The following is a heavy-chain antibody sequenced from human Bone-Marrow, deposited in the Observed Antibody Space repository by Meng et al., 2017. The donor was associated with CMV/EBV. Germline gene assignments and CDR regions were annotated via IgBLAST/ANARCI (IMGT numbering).Heavy chain of an antibody. CDR1: EDSVSNSSAA. Sequence: SEDSVSNSSAAWNWIRQSPSRGIEWLGRTYYMSKWYNDYAVSVKRRITINPDTSNNQFSLQMNSVTPDDTAVYYCARGRRPFSFFDYWGQGTLVTVSS. J-gene: IGHJ4*02. D-gene: IGHD3-16*01. CDR3: ARGRRPFSFFDY. CDR2: TYYMSKWYN. V-gene: IGHV6-1*01.